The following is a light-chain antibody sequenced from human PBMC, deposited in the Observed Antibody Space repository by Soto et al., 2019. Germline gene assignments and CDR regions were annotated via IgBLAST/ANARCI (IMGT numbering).Light chain of an antibody. J-gene: IGLJ2*01. CDR3: QSYDSSLSGVV. CDR2: GNS. V-gene: IGLV1-40*01. CDR1: SSNIGAGYD. Sequence: QSVLTQPPSVSGAPGQRVTISCTGSSSNIGAGYDVHWYQQLPGTAPKLLIYGNSNRRSGVPDRFSGSKSGTSASLAITGLQAEDEADYYCQSYDSSLSGVVCGGGTKVTVL.